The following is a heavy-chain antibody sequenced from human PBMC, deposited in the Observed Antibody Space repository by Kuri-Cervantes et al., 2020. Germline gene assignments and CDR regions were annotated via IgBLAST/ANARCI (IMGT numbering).Heavy chain of an antibody. J-gene: IGHJ1*01. CDR3: ASGYFVSSGYPISEYFQH. CDR2: IYTRGST. Sequence: SETLSLTCAVYGGSFSSYYWSWIRQPPGKGLEWIGRIYTRGSTNYNPSLKSRVTISMDTSKNHFSLRLSSVTAADTAVYYCASGYFVSSGYPISEYFQHWGQGTLVTVSS. CDR1: GGSFSSYY. D-gene: IGHD3-22*01. V-gene: IGHV4-59*10.